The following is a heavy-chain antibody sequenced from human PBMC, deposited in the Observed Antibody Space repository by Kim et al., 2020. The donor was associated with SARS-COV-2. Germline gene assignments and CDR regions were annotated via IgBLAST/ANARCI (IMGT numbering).Heavy chain of an antibody. CDR3: ARLSPRITS. V-gene: IGHV1-46*01. Sequence: GSTSYAQKFQGRVSMTRDTSTSTVYMELSSLRSEDTAVYYCARLSPRITSWGQGTLVTVSS. J-gene: IGHJ5*02. CDR2: GST.